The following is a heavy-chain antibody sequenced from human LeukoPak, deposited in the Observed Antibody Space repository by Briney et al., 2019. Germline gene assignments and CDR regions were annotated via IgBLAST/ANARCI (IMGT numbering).Heavy chain of an antibody. CDR3: AFRTVRSTIEYFQY. CDR1: GGTFTSYA. CDR2: IIPMFGTA. V-gene: IGHV1-69*13. J-gene: IGHJ1*01. D-gene: IGHD1-26*01. Sequence: SVKVSCKASGGTFTSYAVNWVRQPPGQGLDWMGGIIPMFGTANYAQDFQGRVTITADESTSTAYMELSSLRSDDTAVYYCAFRTVRSTIEYFQYWGLGTLVTVSS.